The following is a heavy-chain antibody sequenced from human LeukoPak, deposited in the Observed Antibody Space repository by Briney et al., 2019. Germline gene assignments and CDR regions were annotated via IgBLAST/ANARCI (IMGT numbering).Heavy chain of an antibody. Sequence: SETLSLTCTVSGGSISSYYWSWIRQPPGKGLEWIGYIYYSGSTNYNPSLKSRVTISVDTSKNQFSPKLSSVTAADTAVYYCARDGEMATTTYNWFDPWGQGTLVTVSS. V-gene: IGHV4-59*01. CDR1: GGSISSYY. D-gene: IGHD5-24*01. CDR2: IYYSGST. J-gene: IGHJ5*02. CDR3: ARDGEMATTTYNWFDP.